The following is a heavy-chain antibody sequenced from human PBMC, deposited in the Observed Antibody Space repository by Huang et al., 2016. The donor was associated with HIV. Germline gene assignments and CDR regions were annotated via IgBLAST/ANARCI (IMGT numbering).Heavy chain of an antibody. D-gene: IGHD6-13*01. CDR3: AAHGRIVGIPAAPLRFDP. CDR1: GGSISSSSYY. J-gene: IGHJ5*02. Sequence: QLQLQESGPGLVKPSETLSLTCTVSGGSISSSSYYWGWIRQPPGKGLEWIGSIYHRVTPYYNPSRKSRVTILVETSRSRSSVKVSFVTDAYTAVYYWAAHGRIVGIPAAPLRFDPWGQGTLVTVSS. V-gene: IGHV4-39*02. CDR2: IYHRVTP.